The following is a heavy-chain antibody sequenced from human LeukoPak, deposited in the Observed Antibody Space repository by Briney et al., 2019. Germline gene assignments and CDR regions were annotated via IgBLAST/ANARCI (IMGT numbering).Heavy chain of an antibody. V-gene: IGHV4-31*03. J-gene: IGHJ5*02. CDR2: IYYSGST. Sequence: SETLSLTCTVSGGSISSGGYYWSWIRQHPGKGLEWIGYIYYSGSTYYNPSLKSRVTISVDTSKNQFSLKLSSVTAADTAVYYCARVGFLERTRFDPWGQGTLVTVSS. CDR3: ARVGFLERTRFDP. D-gene: IGHD3-3*02. CDR1: GGSISSGGYY.